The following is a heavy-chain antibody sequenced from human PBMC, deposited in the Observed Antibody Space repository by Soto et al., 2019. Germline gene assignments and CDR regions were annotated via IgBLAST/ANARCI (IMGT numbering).Heavy chain of an antibody. V-gene: IGHV3-72*01. J-gene: IGHJ4*02. CDR1: GFTFSDHY. D-gene: IGHD4-17*01. CDR2: TRNKANSYTT. Sequence: EVQLVEFGGGLVQPGGSLRLSCAASGFTFSDHYMDWVRQAPGKGLEWVGRTRNKANSYTTEYAASVKGRFTISRDDSTNSLYLQMNSLKAEDTAVYYCARELMTTVTYYDYWGQGTLVTVSS. CDR3: ARELMTTVTYYDY.